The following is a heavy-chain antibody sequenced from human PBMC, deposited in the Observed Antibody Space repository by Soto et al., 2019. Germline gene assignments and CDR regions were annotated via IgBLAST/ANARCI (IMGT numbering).Heavy chain of an antibody. J-gene: IGHJ4*02. D-gene: IGHD4-17*01. CDR3: AKDRGVEVTTRFFDY. Sequence: TGGSLRLSCVASGFTFINYWRTWVRQAPGKGLEWVANIKQDGSEKYYADSVKGRFTISRDNSKNTLYLQMNSLRAEDTAVYYCAKDRGVEVTTRFFDYWGQGTLVTVSS. V-gene: IGHV3-7*01. CDR1: GFTFINYW. CDR2: IKQDGSEK.